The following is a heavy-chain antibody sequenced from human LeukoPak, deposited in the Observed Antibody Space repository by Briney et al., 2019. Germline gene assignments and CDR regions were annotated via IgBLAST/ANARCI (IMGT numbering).Heavy chain of an antibody. CDR3: ARRYCSGGSCYSDNWFDP. J-gene: IGHJ5*02. V-gene: IGHV4-31*03. CDR2: IYYSGST. Sequence: TSETLSLTCTVSGGSISSGGYYWSWIRQHPGKGLEWIGYIYYSGSTYYNPSLKSRVTISVDTSKNQFSLKLSSVTAADTAVYYCARRYCSGGSCYSDNWFDPWGQGTLVTVSS. D-gene: IGHD2-15*01. CDR1: GGSISSGGYY.